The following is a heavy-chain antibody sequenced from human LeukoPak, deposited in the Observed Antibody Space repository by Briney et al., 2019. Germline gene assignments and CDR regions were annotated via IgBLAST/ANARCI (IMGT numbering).Heavy chain of an antibody. CDR3: ARDVAIAAADRSYYYGMDV. CDR2: INPNSGGT. CDR1: GYTFTGYY. V-gene: IGHV1-2*02. J-gene: IGHJ6*02. D-gene: IGHD6-13*01. Sequence: GASVKVSCKASGYTFTGYYMHWVRQAPGQGLGWMGWINPNSGGTNYAQKFQGRVTMTRDTSISTAYMELSRLRSDDTAVYYCARDVAIAAADRSYYYGMDVWGQGTTVTVSS.